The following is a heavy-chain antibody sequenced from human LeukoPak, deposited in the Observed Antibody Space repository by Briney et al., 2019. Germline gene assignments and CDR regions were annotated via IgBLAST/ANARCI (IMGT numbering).Heavy chain of an antibody. D-gene: IGHD1-26*01. Sequence: SETLSLTCTVSGGSISSHYWSWIRQPPGKGLEWIGYIYYSGSTNYNPSLKSRVTISVDTSKNQFSLKLSPVTAADTAVYYCARGTGSYPFDPWGQGTLVTVSS. CDR3: ARGTGSYPFDP. V-gene: IGHV4-59*11. CDR1: GGSISSHY. J-gene: IGHJ5*02. CDR2: IYYSGST.